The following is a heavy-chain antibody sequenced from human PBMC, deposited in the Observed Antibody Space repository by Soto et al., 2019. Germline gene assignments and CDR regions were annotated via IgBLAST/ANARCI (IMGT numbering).Heavy chain of an antibody. D-gene: IGHD3-9*01. V-gene: IGHV4-61*01. CDR1: GGSVSSGSYY. Sequence: QVQLQESGPGLVKPSETLSLTCTVSGGSVSSGSYYWSWIRQPPGKGLEWIGYIYYSVSTNYNPSLKSRVTISVDTSKNQFSLKLSSVTAADTAVYYCARDKYDILTGYYNDYYYYGMDVWGQGTTVTVSS. CDR2: IYYSVST. CDR3: ARDKYDILTGYYNDYYYYGMDV. J-gene: IGHJ6*02.